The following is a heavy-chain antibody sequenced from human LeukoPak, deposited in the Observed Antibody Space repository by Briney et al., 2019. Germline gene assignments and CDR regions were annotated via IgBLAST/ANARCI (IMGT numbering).Heavy chain of an antibody. V-gene: IGHV3-20*01. CDR1: GFTFDDYG. J-gene: IGHJ4*02. CDR2: INWNGGST. CDR3: ARDMGIAVAVNLFDY. Sequence: GGSLRLSCAASGFTFDDYGMSWVRQAPGKGLEWVSGINWNGGSTGYADSVKGRFTISRDNAKNSLYLQMNSLRAEDTALYHCARDMGIAVAVNLFDYWGQGTLVTVSS. D-gene: IGHD6-19*01.